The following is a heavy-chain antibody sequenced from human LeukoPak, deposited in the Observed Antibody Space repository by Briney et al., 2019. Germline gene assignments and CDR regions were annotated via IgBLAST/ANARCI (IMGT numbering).Heavy chain of an antibody. J-gene: IGHJ1*01. D-gene: IGHD3-22*01. CDR3: ARHNGHDSSGDTEYFQH. CDR2: INPNSGGT. Sequence: ASVKVSCKASGYTFTGYYMHWVRQAPGQGLEWMGWINPNSGGTNYAQKFQGRVTMTRDTSISTAYMELSRLRSDDTAVYYCARHNGHDSSGDTEYFQHWGQGTLVTVSS. V-gene: IGHV1-2*02. CDR1: GYTFTGYY.